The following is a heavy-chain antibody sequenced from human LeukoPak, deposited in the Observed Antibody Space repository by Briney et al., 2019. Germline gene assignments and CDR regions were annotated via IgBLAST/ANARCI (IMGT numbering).Heavy chain of an antibody. V-gene: IGHV3-30-3*01. J-gene: IGHJ5*02. Sequence: GGSLRLSCAASGFTFSTSWMHWVRQAPGKGLEWVAVISYDGSNKYYADSVKGRFTISRDNSKNTLYLQMNSLRAEDTAVYYCARGDGYYDSSGYLNWFDPWGQGTLDTVSS. CDR2: ISYDGSNK. D-gene: IGHD3-22*01. CDR3: ARGDGYYDSSGYLNWFDP. CDR1: GFTFSTSW.